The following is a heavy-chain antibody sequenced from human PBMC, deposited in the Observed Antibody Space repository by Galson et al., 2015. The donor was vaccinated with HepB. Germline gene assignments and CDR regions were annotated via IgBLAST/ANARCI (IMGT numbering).Heavy chain of an antibody. CDR1: GFTFDDYA. V-gene: IGHV3-9*01. CDR2: ISWNSDSI. Sequence: SLRLSCAASGFTFDDYAMYWVRQAPGKGLEWVSGISWNSDSIGYADSVKGRFTISRDNAKNSLYLQMNSLRPEDTALYFCASEVITFGGVDFDYWGQGTLVTVSS. J-gene: IGHJ4*02. CDR3: ASEVITFGGVDFDY. D-gene: IGHD3-16*01.